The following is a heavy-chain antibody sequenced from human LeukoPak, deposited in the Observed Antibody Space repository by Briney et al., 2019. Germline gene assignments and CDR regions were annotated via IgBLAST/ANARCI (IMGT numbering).Heavy chain of an antibody. J-gene: IGHJ4*02. CDR3: ARDLPGCSSTSCPDY. Sequence: PGGSLRLSCAASGFTFSSYAMSWVRQAPGKGLEWVSSISSSSSYIYYADSVKGRFTISRDNAKNSLYLQMNSLRAEDTAVYYCARDLPGCSSTSCPDYWGQGTLVTVSS. CDR1: GFTFSSYA. D-gene: IGHD2-2*01. V-gene: IGHV3-21*01. CDR2: ISSSSSYI.